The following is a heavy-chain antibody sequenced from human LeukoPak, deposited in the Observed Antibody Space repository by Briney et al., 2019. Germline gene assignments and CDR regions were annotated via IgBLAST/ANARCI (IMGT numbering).Heavy chain of an antibody. CDR1: GGSISSYY. V-gene: IGHV4-59*01. J-gene: IGHJ4*02. CDR3: ARGKKY. CDR2: IYDTGNT. Sequence: PSETLSLTCTVSGGSISSYYWSWVRQPPGKGLEWIGHIYDTGNTNYNPSLESRVTISVDTSKNQFSLKLRAVTAADTAVYYCARGKKYWGQGTLVTVSS.